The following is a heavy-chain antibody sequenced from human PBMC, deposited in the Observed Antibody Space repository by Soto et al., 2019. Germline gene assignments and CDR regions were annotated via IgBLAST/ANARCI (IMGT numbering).Heavy chain of an antibody. CDR1: GLTFSSYA. CDR2: ISYDGSNK. Sequence: GGSRRLSCAACGLTFSSYAMHRVRQAPGKGLEWLAVISYDGSNKYYADSVKGRFTISRDNSKNTLYLQMNSLRPEDTAVSYCARDLDGDDLFDYGGQRTRVTVSS. CDR3: ARDLDGDDLFDY. V-gene: IGHV3-30-3*01. J-gene: IGHJ4*02. D-gene: IGHD4-17*01.